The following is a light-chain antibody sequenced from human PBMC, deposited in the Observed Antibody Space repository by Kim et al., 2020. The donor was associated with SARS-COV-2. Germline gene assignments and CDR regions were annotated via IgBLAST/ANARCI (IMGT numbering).Light chain of an antibody. CDR2: ENN. Sequence: GKRLTISCTHSSGSVASNYVQWYQQRPGSAPTTMIYENNQRPSGVPDRFSGSIDSSSNSASLTISGLKTEDEADYYCQSYDSSNVVFGGGTQLTVL. CDR3: QSYDSSNVV. J-gene: IGLJ2*01. V-gene: IGLV6-57*03. CDR1: SGSVASNY.